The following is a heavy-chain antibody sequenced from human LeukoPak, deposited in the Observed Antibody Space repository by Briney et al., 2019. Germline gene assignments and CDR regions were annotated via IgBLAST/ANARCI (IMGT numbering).Heavy chain of an antibody. CDR2: ISYDGSNK. Sequence: GGSLRLSCAASGFTFSSYGMHWVRRAPGKGLEGVAVISYDGSNKYYADSVKGRFTISRDNSKNTLYLQMNSLRAEDTAVYYCAKISSFRTGASGSYHYWGQGTLVTVSS. V-gene: IGHV3-30*18. J-gene: IGHJ4*02. D-gene: IGHD1-26*01. CDR3: AKISSFRTGASGSYHY. CDR1: GFTFSSYG.